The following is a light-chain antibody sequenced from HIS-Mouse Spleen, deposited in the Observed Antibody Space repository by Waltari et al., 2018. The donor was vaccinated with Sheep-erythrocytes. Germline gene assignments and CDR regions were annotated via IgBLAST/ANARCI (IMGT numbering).Light chain of an antibody. CDR2: EVS. V-gene: IGLV2-11*01. CDR3: CSYAGSYNHV. Sequence: QSALTQPRSVSGSPGQSVTISCTGTSSDVGGYNYVSWYQQHPGKAPKLMIYEVSQRPLGVPVRFSGSKSGNTASLTISGLQAEDEADYYCCSYAGSYNHVFATGTKVTVL. J-gene: IGLJ1*01. CDR1: SSDVGGYNY.